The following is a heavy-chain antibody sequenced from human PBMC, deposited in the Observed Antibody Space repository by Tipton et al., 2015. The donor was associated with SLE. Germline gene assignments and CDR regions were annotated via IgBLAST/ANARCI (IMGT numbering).Heavy chain of an antibody. Sequence: LRLSCTVSGGSIRSSRHFWGWIRQPPGKGLEWIGEINHGGSTNYNPSLKSRVTISVDTSKNQFSLKLTSVTAADTAVFYCARSPNKDCTGGVCFHGLDVWGQGTTVTVSS. D-gene: IGHD2-8*02. CDR2: INHGGST. J-gene: IGHJ6*02. CDR1: GGSIRSSRHF. V-gene: IGHV4-61*05. CDR3: ARSPNKDCTGGVCFHGLDV.